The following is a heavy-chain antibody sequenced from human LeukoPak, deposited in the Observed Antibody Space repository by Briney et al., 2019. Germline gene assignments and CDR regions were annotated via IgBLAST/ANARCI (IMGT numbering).Heavy chain of an antibody. Sequence: GXSXXXSCXXSXXTXGGXXXXXFRQTPGXGVEWVAVIAYDGSRAFYADSVKGRFTISRDNSKNTMSVQMDDLRAEDTAVYYCTRYNNDHFDYWGQGTLVTVSS. J-gene: IGHJ4*02. D-gene: IGHD1-14*01. CDR1: XXTXGGXX. CDR2: IAYDGSRA. CDR3: TRYNNDHFDY. V-gene: IGHV3-33*01.